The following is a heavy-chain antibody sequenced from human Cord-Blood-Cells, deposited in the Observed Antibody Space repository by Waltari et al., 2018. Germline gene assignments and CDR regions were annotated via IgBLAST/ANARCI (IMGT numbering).Heavy chain of an antibody. Sequence: QVQLVQSGAEVKKPGSSVKVSCKASGGTFSSYAISWVRQAPGQGLEWMGRSIPIFGTANYAQKFQGRVTITADESTSTAYMQLSSLRSEDTAVYYCARVRYYDSSGYYYYFDYWGQGTLVTVSS. J-gene: IGHJ4*02. D-gene: IGHD3-22*01. CDR3: ARVRYYDSSGYYYYFDY. CDR2: SIPIFGTA. V-gene: IGHV1-69*01. CDR1: GGTFSSYA.